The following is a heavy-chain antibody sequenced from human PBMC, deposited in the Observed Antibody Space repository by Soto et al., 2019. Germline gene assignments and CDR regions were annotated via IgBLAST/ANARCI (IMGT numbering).Heavy chain of an antibody. J-gene: IGHJ6*02. CDR2: IKSKTDGGTT. D-gene: IGHD6-13*01. CDR3: TKDGSSWYRYYYGMDV. CDR1: GFTFSNAW. V-gene: IGHV3-15*07. Sequence: GGSLRLSCAASGFTFSNAWMNWVRQAPGKGLEWVGRIKSKTDGGTTDYAAPVKGRFTISRDDSKNTLYLQMNSLKTEDTAVYYCTKDGSSWYRYYYGMDVWGQGTTVTVSS.